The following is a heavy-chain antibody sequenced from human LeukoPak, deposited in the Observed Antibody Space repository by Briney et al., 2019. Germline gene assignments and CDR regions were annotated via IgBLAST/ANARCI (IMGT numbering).Heavy chain of an antibody. Sequence: ASVKVSCKASGGTFSSYAISWVRQAPGQGLEWTGGIIPIFGTANYAQKFQGRVTITADESTSTAYMELSSLRSEDTAVYYCARVYCSSTSCPYYFDYWGQGTLVTVSS. J-gene: IGHJ4*02. CDR2: IIPIFGTA. CDR3: ARVYCSSTSCPYYFDY. CDR1: GGTFSSYA. V-gene: IGHV1-69*01. D-gene: IGHD2-2*01.